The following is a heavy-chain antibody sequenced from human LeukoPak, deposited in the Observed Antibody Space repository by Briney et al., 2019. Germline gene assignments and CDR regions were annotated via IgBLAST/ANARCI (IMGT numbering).Heavy chain of an antibody. CDR1: GYTFTGYY. CDR2: INPNSGGT. V-gene: IGHV1-2*02. Sequence: ASVKVSCKASGYTFTGYYMHWVRQAPGHRLEWMGWINPNSGGTNYAQKFPGRVTMTRDTSISTAYMELRRLRSDDTGVYYCARERAAAGTTWGQGTLVSVSS. D-gene: IGHD6-13*01. CDR3: ARERAAAGTT. J-gene: IGHJ5*02.